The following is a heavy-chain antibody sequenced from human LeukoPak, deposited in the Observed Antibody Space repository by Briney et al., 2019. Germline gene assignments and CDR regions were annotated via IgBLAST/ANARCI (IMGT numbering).Heavy chain of an antibody. CDR1: GGSISSYY. V-gene: IGHV4-59*01. D-gene: IGHD3-10*01. J-gene: IGHJ4*02. CDR3: AREGYFGSGIDY. Sequence: PSETLSLTCTVSGGSISSYYWSWIRQPPGKGLDWIGYIYYSGSANYNPSLKSRVTISVDTSTNQFTLKLSSVTAADTAVYYCAREGYFGSGIDYWGQGTLVTVSS. CDR2: IYYSGSA.